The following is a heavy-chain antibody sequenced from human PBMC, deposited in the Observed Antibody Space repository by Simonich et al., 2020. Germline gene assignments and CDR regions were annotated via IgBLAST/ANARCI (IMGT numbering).Heavy chain of an antibody. CDR3: ARDHDYGDYYFDY. CDR2: ISYDGSNK. CDR1: GFTFSSYA. J-gene: IGHJ4*02. D-gene: IGHD4-17*01. V-gene: IGHV3-30*07. Sequence: QVQLVESGGGVVQPGRSLRLSCAASGFTFSSYAMHWVRQAPGKGLEWGAVISYDGSNKYYADSVKGRFTISRDNSKNTLYLQMNSLRAEDTAVYYCARDHDYGDYYFDYWGQGTLVTVSS.